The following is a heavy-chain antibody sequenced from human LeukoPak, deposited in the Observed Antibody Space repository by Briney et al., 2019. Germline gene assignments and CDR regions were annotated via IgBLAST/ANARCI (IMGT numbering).Heavy chain of an antibody. J-gene: IGHJ5*02. V-gene: IGHV3-23*01. Sequence: PGGSLRLSCAASGFTYNDYAMGWVRQAPGKGLEWVAVISSSGSDTYYTDSVKGRFAISRDNSRNTVSLQMNSLRAEDTAIYYCTKQHSITRYLWFGPWGQGTLVSVSS. CDR1: GFTYNDYA. D-gene: IGHD1-20*01. CDR2: ISSSGSDT. CDR3: TKQHSITRYLWFGP.